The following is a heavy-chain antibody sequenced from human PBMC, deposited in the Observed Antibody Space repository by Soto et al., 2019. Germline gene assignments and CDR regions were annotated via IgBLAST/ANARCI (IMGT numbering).Heavy chain of an antibody. CDR2: FDPEDGET. V-gene: IGHV1-24*01. CDR3: ATDPGYCTNGVCYKTDAFDI. CDR1: GYTLTELS. Sequence: VKVSCKVSGYTLTELSMHWVRQAPGKGLEWMGGFDPEDGETIYAQKFQGRVTMTEDTSTDTAYMELSSLRSEDTAVYYCATDPGYCTNGVCYKTDAFDIWGQGTMVTVSS. D-gene: IGHD2-8*01. J-gene: IGHJ3*02.